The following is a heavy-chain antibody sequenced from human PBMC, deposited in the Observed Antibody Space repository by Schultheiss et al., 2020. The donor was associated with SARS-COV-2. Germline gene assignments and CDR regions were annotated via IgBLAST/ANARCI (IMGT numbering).Heavy chain of an antibody. CDR1: GGSFSGYY. Sequence: SEILSLTCAVYGGSFSGYYWSWIRQPPGKGLEWIGYIYYSGSTNYNPSLKSRVTISVDTSKNQFSLKLSSVTAADTAVYYCARDFRPYYGMDVWGQGTTVTVSS. V-gene: IGHV4-59*01. J-gene: IGHJ6*02. CDR2: IYYSGST. CDR3: ARDFRPYYGMDV.